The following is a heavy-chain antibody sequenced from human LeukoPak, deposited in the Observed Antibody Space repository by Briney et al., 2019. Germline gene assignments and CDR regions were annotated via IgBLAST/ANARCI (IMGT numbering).Heavy chain of an antibody. V-gene: IGHV3-30*02. D-gene: IGHD2-2*02. CDR2: IRYDGSNK. J-gene: IGHJ4*02. CDR3: ARGGYCSSSSCYTDFDY. CDR1: GFTFSSYG. Sequence: GGSLRLSCAASGFTFSSYGMHWVRQAPGKGLEWVAFIRYDGSNKYYADSVKGRFTISRDNSKNTLYLQMNSLRAEDTAVYYCARGGYCSSSSCYTDFDYWGQGTLVTVSS.